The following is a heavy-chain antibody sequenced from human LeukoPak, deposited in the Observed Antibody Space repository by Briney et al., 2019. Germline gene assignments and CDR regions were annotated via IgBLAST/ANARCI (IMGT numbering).Heavy chain of an antibody. CDR2: IYYSGST. V-gene: IGHV4-39*07. CDR1: GGSISSSSYY. D-gene: IGHD2-15*01. J-gene: IGHJ6*03. Sequence: SETLSLTCTVSGGSISSSSYYWGWIRQPPGKGLEWIGSIYYSGSTYYNPSLKSRVTISVDTSKNQFSLKLSSVTAADTAVYYCARGRSGDDYYYYYMDVWGKGTTVTVSS. CDR3: ARGRSGDDYYYYYMDV.